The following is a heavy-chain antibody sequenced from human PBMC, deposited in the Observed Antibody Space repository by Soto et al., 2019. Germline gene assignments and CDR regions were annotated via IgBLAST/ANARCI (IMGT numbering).Heavy chain of an antibody. CDR2: IYSGGST. CDR1: GFTVSSNY. V-gene: IGHV3-66*01. D-gene: IGHD3-10*01. Sequence: EVQLVESGGGLVQPGGSLRLSCAASGFTVSSNYMSWVRQAPGKGLEWVSVIYSGGSTYYADSVKGRFTISRDNSKNTLYLQMNSRRAEDTALYYCARELTVGENGFDPWGQGTLVTVSS. J-gene: IGHJ5*02. CDR3: ARELTVGENGFDP.